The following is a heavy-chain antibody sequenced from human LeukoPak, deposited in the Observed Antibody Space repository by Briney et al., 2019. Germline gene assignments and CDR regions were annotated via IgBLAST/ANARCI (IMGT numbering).Heavy chain of an antibody. CDR1: GDSISSGGYY. V-gene: IGHV4-31*03. CDR2: IYYSGST. CDR3: ARGVATIDAFDI. D-gene: IGHD3-3*01. J-gene: IGHJ3*02. Sequence: SETLSLTCTVSGDSISSGGYYWSWIRQHPGKGLEWIGYIYYSGSTYYNPSLKSRVTISVDTSKNQFSLKLSSVTAADTAVYYCARGVATIDAFDIWGQGTMVTVSS.